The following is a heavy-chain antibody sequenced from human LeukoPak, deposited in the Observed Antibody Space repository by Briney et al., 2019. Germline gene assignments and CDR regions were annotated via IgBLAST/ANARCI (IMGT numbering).Heavy chain of an antibody. V-gene: IGHV7-4-1*02. J-gene: IGHJ4*02. Sequence: ASVKVSCKASGYPFNAHFLNWVRQAPGQELEWMGNIDTTTGNPRYAQDFTGRFVFSLDTSVSTAYLQITSLKADDTAAYYCVRGTPTPGMDYWGQGTQVTVSS. CDR2: IDTTTGNP. CDR1: GYPFNAHF. D-gene: IGHD3-10*01. CDR3: VRGTPTPGMDY.